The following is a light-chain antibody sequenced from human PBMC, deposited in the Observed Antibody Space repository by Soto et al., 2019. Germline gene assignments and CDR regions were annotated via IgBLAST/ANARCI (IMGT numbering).Light chain of an antibody. V-gene: IGKV1-12*01. Sequence: DIPLTLSPASVSVSVCERVTINCRASQGISNWLAWYQQKPGKAPKLLIYAASSLQSGVPSRFSGSGSGTDFTLTISSLQPEDFAIYYCQQANSFPLTVGGGTKVDIK. J-gene: IGKJ4*01. CDR1: QGISNW. CDR3: QQANSFPLT. CDR2: AAS.